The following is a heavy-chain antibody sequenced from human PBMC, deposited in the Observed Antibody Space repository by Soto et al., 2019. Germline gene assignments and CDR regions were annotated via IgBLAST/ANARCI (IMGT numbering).Heavy chain of an antibody. CDR3: AGLRGYAGSTIDY. D-gene: IGHD2-15*01. V-gene: IGHV4-59*01. Sequence: SETLSLTCTVSGGSIISGYWSWIRQPPGKGLEWIGYISYSGNTNYNPSLKSRVTMSVDTPKNQFSLRLSSVTTADTAVYYCAGLRGYAGSTIDYWGQGTLVTVSS. CDR2: ISYSGNT. J-gene: IGHJ4*02. CDR1: GGSIISGY.